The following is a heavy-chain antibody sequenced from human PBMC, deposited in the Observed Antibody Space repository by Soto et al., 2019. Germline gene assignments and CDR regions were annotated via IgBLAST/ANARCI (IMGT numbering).Heavy chain of an antibody. CDR3: ARDQAVSYYDRYSGAY. CDR2: ISADNGNT. D-gene: IGHD3-10*01. CDR1: GYTFTSYG. V-gene: IGHV1-18*01. Sequence: QVPLVQSGAEVKKPGASVKVSCKTSGYTFTSYGISWVRQAPGQGLEWVGWISADNGNTNYAQSLQGRVTITTDTSTSTAYMEVRSLRSDDTAVYYCARDQAVSYYDRYSGAYWGQGTLVTVSS. J-gene: IGHJ4*02.